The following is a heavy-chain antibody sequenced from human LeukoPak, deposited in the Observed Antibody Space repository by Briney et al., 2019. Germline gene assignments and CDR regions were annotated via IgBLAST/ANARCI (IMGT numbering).Heavy chain of an antibody. CDR2: IAYDGSNK. CDR1: GVTFSSYA. D-gene: IGHD3-10*01. Sequence: PGRSLRLSCAASGVTFSSYAMHWVRQARGKGREWVGVIAYDGSNKYYAASLKGRFTISSANSKNTRYLQMNSLRAEDTAVYYCARDSRLSYYYGSTGPLWFDPWGQGTLVTVSS. J-gene: IGHJ5*02. CDR3: ARDSRLSYYYGSTGPLWFDP. V-gene: IGHV3-30*04.